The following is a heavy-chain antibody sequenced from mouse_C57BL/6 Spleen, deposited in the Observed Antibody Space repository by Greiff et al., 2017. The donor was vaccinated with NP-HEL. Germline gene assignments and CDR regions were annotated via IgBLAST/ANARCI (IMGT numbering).Heavy chain of an antibody. CDR2: IDPSDSYT. CDR3: ARSATVVAMDFDY. J-gene: IGHJ2*01. Sequence: QVQLKQPGAELVKPGASVKLSCKASGYTFTSYWMQWVKQRPGQGLEWIGEIDPSDSYTNYNQKFKGKATLTVDTSSSTAYMQLSSLTSEDSAVYYCARSATVVAMDFDYWGQGTTLTVSS. V-gene: IGHV1-50*01. CDR1: GYTFTSYW. D-gene: IGHD1-1*01.